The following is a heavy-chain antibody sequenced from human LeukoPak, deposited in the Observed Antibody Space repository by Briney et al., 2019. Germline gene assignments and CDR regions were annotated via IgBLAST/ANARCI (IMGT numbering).Heavy chain of an antibody. CDR2: IGVAGDT. V-gene: IGHV3-13*01. Sequence: PGGSLRLSCVAPGFNFSKNDMHWVRQTTERGLEWVSAIGVAGDTYYADPVNGRFTISRENGKISVYLQMNSLRAGDTAVYFCAKAFDYNGLRGEGGSFDCWGQGALVTVSS. CDR3: AKAFDYNGLRGEGGSFDC. D-gene: IGHD4-11*01. J-gene: IGHJ4*02. CDR1: GFNFSKND.